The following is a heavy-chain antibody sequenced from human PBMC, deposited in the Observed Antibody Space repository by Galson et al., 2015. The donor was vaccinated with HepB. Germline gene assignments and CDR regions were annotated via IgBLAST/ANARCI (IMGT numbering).Heavy chain of an antibody. Sequence: SLRLSCAASGFTFNLFAMQWVRQAPGKGLEAVAFISYDGSNRDYADSVKGRFTISRDNSEKTLYLQMNNLRPEDTAVYYCVRDAALSATSNKGYFDYWGQGTLVTVSS. CDR2: ISYDGSNR. CDR3: VRDAALSATSNKGYFDY. CDR1: GFTFNLFA. D-gene: IGHD2-15*01. V-gene: IGHV3-30-3*01. J-gene: IGHJ4*02.